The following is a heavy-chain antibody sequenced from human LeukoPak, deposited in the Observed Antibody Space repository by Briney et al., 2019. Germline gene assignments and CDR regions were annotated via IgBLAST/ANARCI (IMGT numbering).Heavy chain of an antibody. CDR3: AGLGGGYFFPFDY. D-gene: IGHD3-22*01. V-gene: IGHV4-39*07. Sequence: SETLSLTCTVSGGSITRSSYYWAWIRQPPGKALEWIATVYYSGSTYYNPSLQSRVTISIDTSKKQFSLKLSSATAADTAVYYCAGLGGGYFFPFDYWGQGTLVTVSS. J-gene: IGHJ4*02. CDR1: GGSITRSSYY. CDR2: VYYSGST.